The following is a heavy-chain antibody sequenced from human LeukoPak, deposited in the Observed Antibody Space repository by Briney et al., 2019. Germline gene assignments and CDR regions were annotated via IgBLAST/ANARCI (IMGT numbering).Heavy chain of an antibody. Sequence: SQTLSLTCTVSGASITSGGYYWSWIRQRPGEGLEWIGYIYSSGSTYYRPSLKSRIIISIDTSKTQFSLKLSSVTAADTAVYFCARDRDSGSGSSPYWGWGTLVTVSS. CDR1: GASITSGGYY. J-gene: IGHJ4*02. V-gene: IGHV4-31*03. D-gene: IGHD3-10*01. CDR2: IYSSGST. CDR3: ARDRDSGSGSSPY.